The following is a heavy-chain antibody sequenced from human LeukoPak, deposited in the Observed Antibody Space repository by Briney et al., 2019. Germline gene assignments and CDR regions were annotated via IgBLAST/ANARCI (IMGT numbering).Heavy chain of an antibody. J-gene: IGHJ4*02. CDR1: GFTFSSFG. D-gene: IGHD2-2*01. V-gene: IGHV3-30*18. Sequence: GGSLRLSCAASGFTFSSFGMHWLRQAPGKGLEWVAVIPNDRRNNYYADSVKGRFTISRDNSKNTLYLQMNSLRAEDTAVYYCAKIQSPIVVVPAALEDWGQGTLVTVSS. CDR3: AKIQSPIVVVPAALED. CDR2: IPNDRRNN.